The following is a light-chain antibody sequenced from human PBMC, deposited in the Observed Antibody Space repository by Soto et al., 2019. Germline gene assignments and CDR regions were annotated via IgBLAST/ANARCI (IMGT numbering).Light chain of an antibody. Sequence: DIQMTQSPSSLSASVGDRVTITCRAIQSISSYLNWYQQKPGKAPKLLIYAASSFQSGVPSRFSGSGSGTDFTITISSLQPQDFATYYCQQSYSTPRLTFGGGTKVEIK. CDR1: QSISSY. CDR2: AAS. V-gene: IGKV1-39*01. CDR3: QQSYSTPRLT. J-gene: IGKJ4*01.